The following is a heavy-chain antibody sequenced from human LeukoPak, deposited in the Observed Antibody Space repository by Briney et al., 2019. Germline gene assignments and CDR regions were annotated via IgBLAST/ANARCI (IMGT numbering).Heavy chain of an antibody. V-gene: IGHV1-18*04. Sequence: ASVKLSCKASGYTFTSYGISWVRQAPGQGLEWMGWISAYNGNTNYAQKLQGRVTMTTDTSTSTAYMELRSLRSDDTAVYYCARSGGSGWYSTGYFQHWGQGTLVTVSS. CDR1: GYTFTSYG. D-gene: IGHD6-19*01. CDR2: ISAYNGNT. CDR3: ARSGGSGWYSTGYFQH. J-gene: IGHJ1*01.